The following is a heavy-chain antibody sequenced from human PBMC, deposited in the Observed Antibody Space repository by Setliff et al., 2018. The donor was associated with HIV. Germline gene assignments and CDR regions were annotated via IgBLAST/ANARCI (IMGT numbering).Heavy chain of an antibody. J-gene: IGHJ4*02. CDR3: ARAAASKNVRGEYYFDY. Sequence: GASVKVSCKAFGYTFTNHFMHWVRQAPGQGLEWMGIIDPSDGSTIFAQQFQGRLNMPRDTSTSTVYLELSSLRSEDTAVYYCARAAASKNVRGEYYFDYWGQGTLVTVSS. CDR1: GYTFTNHF. D-gene: IGHD3-16*01. V-gene: IGHV1-46*01. CDR2: IDPSDGST.